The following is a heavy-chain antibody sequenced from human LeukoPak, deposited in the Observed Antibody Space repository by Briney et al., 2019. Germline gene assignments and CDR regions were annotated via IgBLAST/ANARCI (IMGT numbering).Heavy chain of an antibody. D-gene: IGHD1-20*01. CDR1: GYTFTSYA. CDR2: IIPIFGTA. V-gene: IGHV1-69*13. J-gene: IGHJ4*02. Sequence: SVKVSCKASGYTFTSYAISWVRQAPGQGLEWMGGIIPIFGTANYAQKFQGRVTITADESTSTAYMELSSLRSEDTAVYYCARDPGGITGTTDYWGQGTLVTVSS. CDR3: ARDPGGITGTTDY.